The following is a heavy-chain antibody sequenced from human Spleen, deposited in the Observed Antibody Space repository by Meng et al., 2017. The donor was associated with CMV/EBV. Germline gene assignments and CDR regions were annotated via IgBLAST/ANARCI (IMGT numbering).Heavy chain of an antibody. CDR2: ISGSGVTM. CDR3: ARGADLLLWFGESPQDY. J-gene: IGHJ4*02. Sequence: GESLKISCAASGFTFSTHSMNWVRQAPGKGLEWVSFISGSGVTMYYVDSVKGRFTISRDNAKNSLYLQMNSLRAEDTAIYYCARGADLLLWFGESPQDYWGQGTLVTVSS. V-gene: IGHV3-48*04. CDR1: GFTFSTHS. D-gene: IGHD3-10*01.